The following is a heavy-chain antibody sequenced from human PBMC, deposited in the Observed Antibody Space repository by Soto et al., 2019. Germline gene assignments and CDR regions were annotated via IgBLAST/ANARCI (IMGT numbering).Heavy chain of an antibody. CDR2: FDPEDGET. Sequence: ASVKVSCKVSGYTLTELSMHWVRQAPGKGLEWMGGFDPEDGETIYAQKFQGRVTMTEDTSTDTAYMELRSLRSEDTAVYYCATGRYYYDSSGPYFDYWGQGPLVTVSS. V-gene: IGHV1-24*01. J-gene: IGHJ4*02. CDR3: ATGRYYYDSSGPYFDY. CDR1: GYTLTELS. D-gene: IGHD3-22*01.